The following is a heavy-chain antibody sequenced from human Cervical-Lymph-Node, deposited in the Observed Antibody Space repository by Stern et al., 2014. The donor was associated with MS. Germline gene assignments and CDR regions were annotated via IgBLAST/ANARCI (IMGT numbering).Heavy chain of an antibody. D-gene: IGHD3-10*01. V-gene: IGHV3-30-3*01. CDR1: GFTFSTYA. J-gene: IGHJ4*02. Sequence: VQLEESGGGVVQPGRSLSLSCVASGFTFSTYALHWVRQAPGKGLEWVAFVSYYGTQRNATDSVKARFTISRDNSKNTLYLHMNSLRDEDTAVYFCARGGRGVGLEYWGQGALVTVSS. CDR2: VSYYGTQR. CDR3: ARGGRGVGLEY.